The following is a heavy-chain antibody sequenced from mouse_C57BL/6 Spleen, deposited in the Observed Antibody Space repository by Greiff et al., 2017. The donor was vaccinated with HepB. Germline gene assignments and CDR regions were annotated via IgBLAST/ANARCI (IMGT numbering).Heavy chain of an antibody. J-gene: IGHJ3*01. D-gene: IGHD2-4*01. V-gene: IGHV5-4*01. CDR2: ISDGGSYT. Sequence: EVQGVESGGGLVKPGGSLKLSCAASGFTFSSYAMSWVRQTPEKRLEWVATISDGGSYTYYPDNVKGRFTIARDNAKNNLYLQMSHLKSEDTAMYYCARSFYDYDEGFAYWGQGTLVTVSA. CDR3: ARSFYDYDEGFAY. CDR1: GFTFSSYA.